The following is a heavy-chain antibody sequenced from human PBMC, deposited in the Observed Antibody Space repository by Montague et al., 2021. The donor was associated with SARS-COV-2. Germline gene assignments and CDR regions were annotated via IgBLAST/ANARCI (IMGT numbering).Heavy chain of an antibody. CDR2: ISYDGNNK. CDR1: GFTFLSYA. D-gene: IGHD1-26*01. Sequence: SLRLSCAASGFTFLSYAIHWVRQAPDKGLEWVAVISYDGNNKYYADSVKGRFTISRDNSKNTLFLQMNSLKPEDTAVYYCARTYSGTYFDYFDYWGRGTLVTVSS. J-gene: IGHJ4*02. V-gene: IGHV3-30*01. CDR3: ARTYSGTYFDYFDY.